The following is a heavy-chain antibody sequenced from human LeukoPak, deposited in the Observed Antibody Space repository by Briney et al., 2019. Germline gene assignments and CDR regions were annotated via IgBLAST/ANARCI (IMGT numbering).Heavy chain of an antibody. V-gene: IGHV3-23*01. CDR2: ISDGGGST. Sequence: PGGSLRLSCAASGFTFSSYAMNWVRQAPGRGLEWVSAISDGGGSTYYADSVKGRFTISRDNSKNTLYLQMNSLRAEDTAVYYCAKDTMYYYGSGSSYWGQGTLVTVSS. J-gene: IGHJ4*02. CDR3: AKDTMYYYGSGSSY. CDR1: GFTFSSYA. D-gene: IGHD3-10*01.